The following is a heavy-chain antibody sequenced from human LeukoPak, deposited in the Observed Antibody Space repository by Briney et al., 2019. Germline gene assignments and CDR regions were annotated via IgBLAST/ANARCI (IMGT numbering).Heavy chain of an antibody. CDR3: ARVTSAVAGGDY. D-gene: IGHD6-19*01. J-gene: IGHJ4*02. Sequence: ASVKVSCKASGYTFTSYDITRVRQATGQGLELMGWMNPNSGNTGYAQKFQGRVTITRNTSISTAYMELSSLRSEDTAVYYCARVTSAVAGGDYWGQGTLVTVSS. CDR2: MNPNSGNT. CDR1: GYTFTSYD. V-gene: IGHV1-8*03.